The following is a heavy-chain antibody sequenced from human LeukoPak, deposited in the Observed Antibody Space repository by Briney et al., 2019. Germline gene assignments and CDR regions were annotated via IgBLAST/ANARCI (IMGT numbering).Heavy chain of an antibody. V-gene: IGHV3-73*01. CDR1: GFIFSGSA. CDR2: IRSKANSYAT. Sequence: GGSLRLSCAASGFIFSGSAMHWVRQASGKGLEWVGRIRSKANSYATAYAASVKGRFTISRDDSKNTAYLQMNSLKTEDTAVYYCARDFAFDYWGQGTLVTVSS. CDR3: ARDFAFDY. J-gene: IGHJ4*02. D-gene: IGHD3-3*01.